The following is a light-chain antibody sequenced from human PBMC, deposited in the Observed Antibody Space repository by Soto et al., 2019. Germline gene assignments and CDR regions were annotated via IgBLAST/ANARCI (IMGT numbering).Light chain of an antibody. Sequence: AIRMTQSPSSLSASTGDRVTITCRASQGITNYLVWYQQKPGKAPKVLIHAASTLQSGVSSRFSGSGSGTDFTLTISCLQSEDFATYYCQRYYTYPWTFGQGTKVEV. V-gene: IGKV1-8*01. CDR1: QGITNY. CDR3: QRYYTYPWT. CDR2: AAS. J-gene: IGKJ1*01.